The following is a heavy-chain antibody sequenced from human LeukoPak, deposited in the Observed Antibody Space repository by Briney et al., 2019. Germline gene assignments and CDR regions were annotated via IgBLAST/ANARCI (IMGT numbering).Heavy chain of an antibody. J-gene: IGHJ4*02. CDR1: GFTFSSYG. CDR3: ARGTMFPYYFDY. Sequence: PGGSLRLSCAASGFTFSSYGMHWVRQAPGKGLEWVAFIRYDGSNKYYADSVKGRFTISRDNAKNSLYLQMNSLRAKDTAVYYCARGTMFPYYFDYWGQGTLVTVSS. V-gene: IGHV3-30*02. CDR2: IRYDGSNK. D-gene: IGHD3-10*02.